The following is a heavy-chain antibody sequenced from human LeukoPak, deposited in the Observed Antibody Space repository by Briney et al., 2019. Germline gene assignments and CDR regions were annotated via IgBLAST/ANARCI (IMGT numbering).Heavy chain of an antibody. Sequence: SETLSLTCAVSGGSISSSNWWSWVRQPPGKGLEWIGYIYYSGSTNYNPPLKSRVTISVDTSKNQFSLKLSSVTAADTAVYYCARDVPIGYWGPGTLVTVSS. CDR3: ARDVPIGY. V-gene: IGHV4-4*02. J-gene: IGHJ4*02. CDR2: IYYSGST. CDR1: GGSISSSNW.